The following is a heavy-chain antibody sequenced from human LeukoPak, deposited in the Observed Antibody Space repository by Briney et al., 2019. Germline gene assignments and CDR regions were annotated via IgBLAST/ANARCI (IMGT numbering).Heavy chain of an antibody. V-gene: IGHV3-9*03. CDR2: ISWNSGSI. Sequence: GGXLRLSCAASGFTFDDYAMHWVRQAPGKGLEWVSGISWNSGSIGYADSVKGRFTISRDNAKNSLYLQMNSLRAEDMALYYCAKGPGAYYYGSGRFDPWGQGTLVTVSS. CDR1: GFTFDDYA. D-gene: IGHD3-10*01. CDR3: AKGPGAYYYGSGRFDP. J-gene: IGHJ5*02.